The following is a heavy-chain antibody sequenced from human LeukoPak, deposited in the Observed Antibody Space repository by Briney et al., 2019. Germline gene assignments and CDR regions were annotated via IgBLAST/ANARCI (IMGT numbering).Heavy chain of an antibody. Sequence: GASVKVSCKASGYTFTGYYMHWVRQAPGQGLEWMGWINPNSGDTNYAQKFQGRVTMIRDTSISTAYMELSRLRSDDTAVYYCARDNGYNSSGPYYYYYMDVWGKGTTVTVSS. CDR3: ARDNGYNSSGPYYYYYMDV. CDR1: GYTFTGYY. V-gene: IGHV1-2*02. J-gene: IGHJ6*03. D-gene: IGHD5-24*01. CDR2: INPNSGDT.